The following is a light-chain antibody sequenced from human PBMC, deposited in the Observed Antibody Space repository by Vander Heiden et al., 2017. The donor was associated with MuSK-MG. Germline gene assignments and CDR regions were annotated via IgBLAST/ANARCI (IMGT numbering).Light chain of an antibody. CDR3: QAWDSSTVV. CDR1: KLGDKY. V-gene: IGLV3-1*01. J-gene: IGLJ2*01. CDR2: QDS. Sequence: SSDRSQPPSVSASPGQTASITCSGDKLGDKYACWYQQKPGQSPVLVIYQDSKRPSGIPERFSGSNSGNTATLTISGTQAMDEADYYCQAWDSSTVVFGGGTKLTVL.